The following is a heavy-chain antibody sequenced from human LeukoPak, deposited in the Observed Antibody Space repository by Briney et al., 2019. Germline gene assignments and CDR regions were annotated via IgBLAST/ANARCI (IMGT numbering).Heavy chain of an antibody. CDR2: ISGSGGTT. D-gene: IGHD6-6*01. Sequence: GGSLRLSCAASGFTFSSYAMSWVRQAPGKGLEWVSVISGSGGTTYYADSVKGRFTISRDNSKNTLYLQMNSLRVEDTAVYYCAKGTAARPFDYWGQGTLVTVSS. CDR3: AKGTAARPFDY. J-gene: IGHJ4*02. CDR1: GFTFSSYA. V-gene: IGHV3-23*01.